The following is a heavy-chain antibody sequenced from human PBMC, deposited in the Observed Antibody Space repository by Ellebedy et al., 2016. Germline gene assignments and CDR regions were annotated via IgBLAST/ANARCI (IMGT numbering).Heavy chain of an antibody. CDR2: IYGNDDK. CDR3: VHRTTVTSVDY. D-gene: IGHD4-11*01. V-gene: IGHV2-5*01. CDR1: GFSLDTGAVV. Sequence: SGPTLVKPRQTLTLTCTFSGFSLDTGAVVVGWVRQPPGKAPEWLTFIYGNDDKRYSPSLKSRLTITKDTPKNQVVLTMTNVDPMDTATYYCVHRTTVTSVDYWGQGSLVTVSS. J-gene: IGHJ4*02.